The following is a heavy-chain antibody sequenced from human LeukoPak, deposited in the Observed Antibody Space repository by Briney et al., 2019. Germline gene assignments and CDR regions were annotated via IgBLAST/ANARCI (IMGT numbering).Heavy chain of an antibody. J-gene: IGHJ4*02. Sequence: GASVKVSCKVSGYTLTELSMHWVRQAPGKGLEWMGSFDPEDGETIYAQKFQGRVTMTEDTSTDTAYMELSSLRSEDTAVYYCARVAAYLLSAASEDFDYWGQGTLVTVSS. CDR1: GYTLTELS. CDR2: FDPEDGET. D-gene: IGHD2-15*01. V-gene: IGHV1-24*01. CDR3: ARVAAYLLSAASEDFDY.